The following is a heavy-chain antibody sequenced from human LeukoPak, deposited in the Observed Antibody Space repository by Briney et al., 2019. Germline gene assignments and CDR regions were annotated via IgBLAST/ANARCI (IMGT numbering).Heavy chain of an antibody. CDR2: IYYSGST. CDR1: GGSISSYY. D-gene: IGHD6-13*01. V-gene: IGHV4-59*01. J-gene: IGHJ4*02. Sequence: PSETLSLTCTVSGGSISSYYWSWIRQPPGKGLGWIGYIYYSGSTNYNPSLKSRVTISVDTSKNQFSLKLSSVTAADTAVYCCARDGYSSSWQAFDYCGQGTLVTVSS. CDR3: ARDGYSSSWQAFDY.